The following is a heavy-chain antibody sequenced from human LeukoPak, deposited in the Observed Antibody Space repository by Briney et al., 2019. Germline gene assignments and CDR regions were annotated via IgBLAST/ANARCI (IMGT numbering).Heavy chain of an antibody. CDR3: ARVGGARFLDFYFDY. CDR1: GGSISSYY. D-gene: IGHD3-3*01. J-gene: IGHJ4*02. V-gene: IGHV4-4*07. CDR2: IYTSGST. Sequence: SETLSLTCTVSGGSISSYYWSWIWQPAGKGLEWIGRIYTSGSTNYNPSLKSRVTMSVDTSKNQFSLKLSSVTAADTAVYYCARVGGARFLDFYFDYWGQGTLVTVSS.